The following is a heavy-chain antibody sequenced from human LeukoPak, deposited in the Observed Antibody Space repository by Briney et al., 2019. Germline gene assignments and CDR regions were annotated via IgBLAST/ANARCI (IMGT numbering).Heavy chain of an antibody. CDR3: ARTGTNGGY. CDR1: GGSISSSNYY. D-gene: IGHD1-7*01. CDR2: IYDSGST. J-gene: IGHJ4*02. Sequence: PSETLSLTCTVSGGSISSSNYYWGWIRQAPGKGLEWIGSIYDSGSTYYNPSLKSRVTISVDTSKNHFSLELTSVTAADTAVYYCARTGTNGGYWGQGTLVTVSS. V-gene: IGHV4-39*07.